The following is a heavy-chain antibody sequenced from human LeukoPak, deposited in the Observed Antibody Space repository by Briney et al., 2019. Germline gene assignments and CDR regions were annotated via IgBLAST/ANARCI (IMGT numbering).Heavy chain of an antibody. CDR2: INPNVGDT. CDR1: GYTFTDDI. D-gene: IGHD2-2*01. Sequence: ASLKVSCKPSGYTFTDDIMCWVREAPGQGVEWMGWINPNVGDTYYAQKVQGRVTMTRDTSISTAHMEVSRLRSDDTAVYYCARANFLYCSSTSCLFDYWGQGTLVTVSS. J-gene: IGHJ4*02. CDR3: ARANFLYCSSTSCLFDY. V-gene: IGHV1-2*02.